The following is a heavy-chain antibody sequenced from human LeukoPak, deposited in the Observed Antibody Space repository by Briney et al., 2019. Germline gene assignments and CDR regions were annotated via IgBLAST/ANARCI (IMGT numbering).Heavy chain of an antibody. V-gene: IGHV3-7*01. J-gene: IGHJ2*01. CDR1: GFSFNNYG. CDR2: IKQDGSKK. CDR3: ARKGWYCDL. Sequence: GGSLRLSCAASGFSFNNYGMNWVRQAPGKGLEWVANIKQDGSKKYYVDSVKGRFTISRDNAKNSLYLQMNSLRAEDTAVYYCARKGWYCDLWGRGTLVSVSS.